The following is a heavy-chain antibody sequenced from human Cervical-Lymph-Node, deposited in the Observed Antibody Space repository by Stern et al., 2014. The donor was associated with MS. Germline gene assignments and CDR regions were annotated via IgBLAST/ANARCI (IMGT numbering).Heavy chain of an antibody. V-gene: IGHV2-70*11. Sequence: ESGPALVKPTPTLTLTCTFSGFSLSSGGVYVNWIRQPPGKALEWLARIDWDGDRYYSSSLSTRLAISKDTAENQVVLTVTNLEPVDTATYYCARGLDNSGFDYWGQGTLVTVSS. D-gene: IGHD3-22*01. CDR2: IDWDGDR. CDR1: GFSLSSGGVY. CDR3: ARGLDNSGFDY. J-gene: IGHJ4*02.